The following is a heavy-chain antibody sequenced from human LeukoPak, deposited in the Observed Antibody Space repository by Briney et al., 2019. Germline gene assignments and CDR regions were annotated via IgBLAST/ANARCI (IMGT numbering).Heavy chain of an antibody. CDR3: AREGGEWALLRTFDY. CDR2: VSSFCSTI. V-gene: IGHV3-48*03. J-gene: IGHJ4*02. CDR1: GFTFSSYE. Sequence: GESLTLSCAASGFTFSSYEMNWVRQAPPKGVAGVSYVSSFCSTIFYEDAVNEPFTISRENAKNSLYLQMHSFRADDTAAFYFAREGGEWALLRTFDYWGQGTLVTVYS. D-gene: IGHD1-26*01.